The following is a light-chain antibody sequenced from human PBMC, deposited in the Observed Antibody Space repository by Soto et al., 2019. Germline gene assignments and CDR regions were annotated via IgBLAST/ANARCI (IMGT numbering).Light chain of an antibody. Sequence: QSVLTQPASVSGSPGQSITISCTGTSSDVGGYNYVSWYQQHPGKAPKLMIYEDSNRPSGVSNRFSGSKSGNTASLTISGLQAEDEADYYCSSYTSSSTHNYVFGTGTKVTVL. J-gene: IGLJ1*01. CDR2: EDS. V-gene: IGLV2-14*01. CDR3: SSYTSSSTHNYV. CDR1: SSDVGGYNY.